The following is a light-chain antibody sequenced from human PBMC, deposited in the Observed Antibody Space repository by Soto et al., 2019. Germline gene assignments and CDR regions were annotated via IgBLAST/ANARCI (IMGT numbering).Light chain of an antibody. CDR2: AAS. CDR1: QPISSW. CDR3: QQAVSLPIT. J-gene: IGKJ5*01. Sequence: DIQMTHSPSSLSASVVDRFTITCLASQPISSWLAWYQQKPGTAPKLLISAASTLQSGVPSRFSGRGSGTDFTLTISSLQPEDIATYYCQQAVSLPITFGQGTRLEIK. V-gene: IGKV1-12*01.